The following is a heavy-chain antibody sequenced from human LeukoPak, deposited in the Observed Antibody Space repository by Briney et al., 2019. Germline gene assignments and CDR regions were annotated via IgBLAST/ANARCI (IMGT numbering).Heavy chain of an antibody. J-gene: IGHJ4*02. CDR2: FDPEDGET. Sequence: ASVKVSCKVSGYTLTELSMHWVRQAPGKGLEWMGGFDPEDGETIYAQKFQGRVTMTEDTSTDTAYMGLSSLRSEDTAVYYCARDLGPSTRELQVGARGYWGQGTLVTVSS. D-gene: IGHD1-26*01. CDR1: GYTLTELS. V-gene: IGHV1-24*01. CDR3: ARDLGPSTRELQVGARGY.